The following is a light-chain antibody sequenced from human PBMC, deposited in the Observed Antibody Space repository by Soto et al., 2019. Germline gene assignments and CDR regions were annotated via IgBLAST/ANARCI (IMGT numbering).Light chain of an antibody. J-gene: IGKJ4*01. Sequence: EIVLTQSPATLSLSPGERATLSCRASQSIGRYLAWYQQTPGQVPRLLIYDASDRATGIPARFSGSGSGTDFTLTISILEPEDFAVYYCQQRFSWPLTFGGGTKVEIK. CDR1: QSIGRY. CDR2: DAS. V-gene: IGKV3-11*01. CDR3: QQRFSWPLT.